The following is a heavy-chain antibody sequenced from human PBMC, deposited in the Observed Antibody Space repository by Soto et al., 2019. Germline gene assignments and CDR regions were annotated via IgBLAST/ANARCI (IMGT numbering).Heavy chain of an antibody. D-gene: IGHD6-13*01. CDR2: FYWDDDK. CDR3: AYRKGAASGTGNWFDP. Sequence: SGPTLVNPTETLTLTCTFSGFSLNTDGVAVGWIRQPPGKALEWLGLFYWDDDKRYSPSQESRLTITKDTSKNQVILTMTNMEPVDTGISSCAYRKGAASGTGNWFDPWGQ. J-gene: IGHJ5*02. CDR1: GFSLNTDGVA. V-gene: IGHV2-5*02.